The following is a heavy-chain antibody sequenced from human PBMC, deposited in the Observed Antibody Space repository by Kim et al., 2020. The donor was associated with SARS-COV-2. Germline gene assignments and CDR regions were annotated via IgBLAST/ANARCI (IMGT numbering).Heavy chain of an antibody. J-gene: IGHJ3*02. D-gene: IGHD2-15*01. CDR2: ISNTSGTV. CDR1: GFTFSSYS. CDR3: ARDPGRYCSDGSCEDAFDI. Sequence: GGSLRLSCVASGFTFSSYSMNWVRQAPGKGLEWISYISNTSGTVIHAESVKGRFTISRDNAKRSLYLQMKRLRDEDTAVYYCARDPGRYCSDGSCEDAFDIWGQGTMVTASS. V-gene: IGHV3-48*02.